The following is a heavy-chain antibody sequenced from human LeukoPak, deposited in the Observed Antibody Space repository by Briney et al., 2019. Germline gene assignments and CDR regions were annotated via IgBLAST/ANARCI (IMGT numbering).Heavy chain of an antibody. Sequence: PGGSLRLSCTASGFTFSSSWMHWGRQAPGEGLMWVSRINSDGSIISYVDSVRGRFTISRDNAKNTLYLQMNSLRAEDTAVYYCLSSINTGYWGQGALVTVSS. V-gene: IGHV3-74*01. D-gene: IGHD2/OR15-2a*01. CDR2: INSDGSII. CDR1: GFTFSSSW. J-gene: IGHJ4*02. CDR3: LSSINTGY.